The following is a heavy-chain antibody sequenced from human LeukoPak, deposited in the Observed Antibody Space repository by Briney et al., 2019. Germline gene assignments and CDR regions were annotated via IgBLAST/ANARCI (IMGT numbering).Heavy chain of an antibody. Sequence: GASVKVSCKASGFTFTNYVITWVRQAPGQGLEWMGWISAYNGDTNYAQKLRYRVTMTKDTSTSTASMELRSLRSDDTAVYYCARVGEERLGYYFDYWGQGTLVTVSS. V-gene: IGHV1-18*04. CDR3: ARVGEERLGYYFDY. CDR2: ISAYNGDT. D-gene: IGHD3-10*01. CDR1: GFTFTNYV. J-gene: IGHJ4*02.